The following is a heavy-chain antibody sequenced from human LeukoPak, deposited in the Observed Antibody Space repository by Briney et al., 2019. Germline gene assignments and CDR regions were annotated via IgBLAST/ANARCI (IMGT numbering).Heavy chain of an antibody. D-gene: IGHD4-17*01. CDR1: GFTFNSYA. CDR2: ISGSGGST. Sequence: PGGSLRLSCAASGFTFNSYAMSWVRQAPGKGLEWVSAISGSGGSTYYADSVKGRFTISRDNAQNSLYLQMNSLRAEDSSVYYCARPTTVTTISADAFDIWGQGTMVTVSS. J-gene: IGHJ3*02. CDR3: ARPTTVTTISADAFDI. V-gene: IGHV3-23*01.